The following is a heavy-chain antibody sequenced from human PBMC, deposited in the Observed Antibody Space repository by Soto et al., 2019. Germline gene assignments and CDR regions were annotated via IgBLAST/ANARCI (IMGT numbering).Heavy chain of an antibody. CDR3: AREDITGIAVATYGMDV. Sequence: AGSLRLSCGASGFSFSTSSMHWVRQAPGKGLEWVSSIGRRGDIYYADSVKGRFTISRDNAKNSVSLQMNSLRDEDTAVYYCAREDITGIAVATYGMDVWGQGTTVTVSS. D-gene: IGHD6-19*01. J-gene: IGHJ6*02. CDR1: GFSFSTSS. CDR2: IGRRGDI. V-gene: IGHV3-21*01.